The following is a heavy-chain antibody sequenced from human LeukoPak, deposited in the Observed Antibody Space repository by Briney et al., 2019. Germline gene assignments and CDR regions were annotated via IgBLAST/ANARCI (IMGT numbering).Heavy chain of an antibody. CDR3: ARHENLAGWLMYFDD. CDR1: GGAISNYY. J-gene: IGHJ4*02. D-gene: IGHD3-22*01. Sequence: SETLSLTCTVSGGAISNYYRSWIRQPPGKGLEWIGYIYYSGSTNYNPSLKSRLTIFVDTSKNQFSLKLSSVTAADTAVYYCARHENLAGWLMYFDDWGQGTLVTVSS. CDR2: IYYSGST. V-gene: IGHV4-59*08.